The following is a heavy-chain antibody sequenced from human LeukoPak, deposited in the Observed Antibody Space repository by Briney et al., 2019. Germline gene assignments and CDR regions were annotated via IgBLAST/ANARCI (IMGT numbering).Heavy chain of an antibody. CDR3: ARDRGYSTFDM. Sequence: GGSLRLSCAASGFTFSNAWMSWVRQAPGKGLEWVANINQDGSEKNYVDSVKGRFAISRDNAKNSLFLQMNSLRAEDTAVYYCARDRGYSTFDMWGQGTMVTVSS. CDR2: INQDGSEK. D-gene: IGHD5-18*01. J-gene: IGHJ3*02. CDR1: GFTFSNAW. V-gene: IGHV3-7*05.